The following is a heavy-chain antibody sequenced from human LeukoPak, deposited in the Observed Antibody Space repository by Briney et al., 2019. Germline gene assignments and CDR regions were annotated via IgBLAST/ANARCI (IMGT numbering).Heavy chain of an antibody. Sequence: PGGSLRLSCAASGFTLSSYEMNWVRQAPGKGLEWVSYISSSGSSMYYTDSVKGRFTISRDNAKNSLYLQMNSLRAEDTAVYYCARDGAAAGTPFDYWGQGTLVTFPS. CDR1: GFTLSSYE. V-gene: IGHV3-48*03. CDR3: ARDGAAAGTPFDY. CDR2: ISSSGSSM. J-gene: IGHJ4*02. D-gene: IGHD6-13*01.